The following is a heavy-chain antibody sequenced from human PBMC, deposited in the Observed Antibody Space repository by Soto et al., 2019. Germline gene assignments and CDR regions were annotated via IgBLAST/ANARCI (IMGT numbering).Heavy chain of an antibody. V-gene: IGHV1-18*04. CDR2: ISAYNGNT. D-gene: IGHD3-3*01. J-gene: IGHJ4*02. CDR3: ARGLITIFGVVMGYFDY. Sequence: ASVKVSCKASGYTFTGYYMHWVRQAPGQGLEWMGWISAYNGNTNYAQKLQGRVTMTTDTSTSTAYMELRSLRSDDTAVYYCARGLITIFGVVMGYFDYWGQGTLVTVSS. CDR1: GYTFTGYY.